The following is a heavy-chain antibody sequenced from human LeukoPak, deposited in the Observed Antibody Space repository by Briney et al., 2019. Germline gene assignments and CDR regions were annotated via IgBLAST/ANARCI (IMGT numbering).Heavy chain of an antibody. CDR2: IYYSGST. D-gene: IGHD5-12*01. CDR3: ARHENGYEIIDY. V-gene: IGHV4-39*01. J-gene: IGHJ4*02. CDR1: GGSISSSSYY. Sequence: PSETLSLTCTVSGGSISSSSYYWGWIRQPPGKGLEWIGSIYYSGSTYYNPSLKSRVTISVDTSKNPFSLKLSSVTAADTAVYYCARHENGYEIIDYWGQGTLVTVSS.